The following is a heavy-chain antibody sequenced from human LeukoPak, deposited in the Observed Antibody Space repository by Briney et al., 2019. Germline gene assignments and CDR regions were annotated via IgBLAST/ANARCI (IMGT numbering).Heavy chain of an antibody. V-gene: IGHV1-2*02. CDR2: INPNSGGT. CDR1: GYTFTGHY. CDR3: ARDGSFGGYIYGSYNWFDP. Sequence: ASVNVSCKASGYTFTGHYMHWVGQAPGQGLEWMGLINPNSGGTNYAQKFQGRVTMIRDTSISTAYMELSRLRSDDTAVYYCARDGSFGGYIYGSYNWFDPWGQGTLVTVSS. J-gene: IGHJ5*02. D-gene: IGHD5-18*01.